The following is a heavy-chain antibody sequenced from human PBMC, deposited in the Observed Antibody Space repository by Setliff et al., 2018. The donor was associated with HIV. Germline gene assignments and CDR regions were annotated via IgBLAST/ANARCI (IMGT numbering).Heavy chain of an antibody. D-gene: IGHD2-15*01. J-gene: IGHJ3*02. Sequence: PGGSLRLSCVASGFNFTSYSMNWVRQPPGKGLEWVSSISSTSSYIYYADSVKGRFTISRDNAQNSLYLQMNSLRAEDTAVYYCAREVVVVVATTDAFDIWGQGTMVTVSS. CDR3: AREVVVVVATTDAFDI. V-gene: IGHV3-21*04. CDR2: ISSTSSYI. CDR1: GFNFTSYS.